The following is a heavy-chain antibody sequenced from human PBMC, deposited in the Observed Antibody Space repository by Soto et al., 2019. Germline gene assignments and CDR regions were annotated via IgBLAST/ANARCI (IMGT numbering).Heavy chain of an antibody. CDR3: TTLAIVVVVAALYYYYMDV. V-gene: IGHV3-15*01. D-gene: IGHD2-15*01. CDR2: IKSKTDGGTT. CDR1: GFTFSNAW. J-gene: IGHJ6*03. Sequence: EVQLVESGGGLVKPGGSLRLSCAASGFTFSNAWMSWVRQAPGKGLEWVGRIKSKTDGGTTDYAAPVKGRFTISRDDSKNTLYLQMTSLKPEDNDVYYCTTLAIVVVVAALYYYYMDVWGKGTTVTVSS.